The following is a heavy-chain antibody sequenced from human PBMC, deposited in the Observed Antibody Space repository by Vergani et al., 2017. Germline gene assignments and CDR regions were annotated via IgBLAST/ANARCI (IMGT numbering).Heavy chain of an antibody. V-gene: IGHV3-23*01. D-gene: IGHD1-26*01. CDR1: GFTFSTYA. J-gene: IGHJ4*02. CDR3: VKEARSYENFLDS. CDR2: LTGGGGST. Sequence: EVQLLESGGSLKQPGGSVRLSCAASGFTFSTYAMHWVRQAPGKGLEWVLALTGGGGSTYYADSFKGRFIISRNNSRDTLYLQMNSLRPEDTATYYCVKEARSYENFLDSWGQGTLVTVSS.